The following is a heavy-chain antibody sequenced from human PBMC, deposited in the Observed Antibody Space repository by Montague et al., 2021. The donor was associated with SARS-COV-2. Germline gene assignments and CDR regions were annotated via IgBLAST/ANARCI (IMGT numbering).Heavy chain of an antibody. CDR3: ARDLNDYVWGSYRYFDY. J-gene: IGHJ4*02. V-gene: IGHV3-21*01. D-gene: IGHD3-16*02. CDR1: GFTFSSYG. CDR2: ISSSSSYI. Sequence: SLRLSCAASGFTFSSYGMNWVRQAPGKGLEWVSSISSSSSYIYYADSVKGRFTISRDNAKNSLYLQMNSLRAEDTAVYYCARDLNDYVWGSYRYFDYWGQGTLVTVSS.